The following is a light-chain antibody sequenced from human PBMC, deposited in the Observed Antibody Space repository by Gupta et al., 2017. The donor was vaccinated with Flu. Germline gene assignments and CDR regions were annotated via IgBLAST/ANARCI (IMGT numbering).Light chain of an antibody. CDR3: ISYTSSRIYV. Sequence: TSSDVGGYDHVSWYQHHPGTAPKLIIYEVNNRPSGVSNRFSGSKSGDTASLTIFGLQAEDEADYHCISYTSSRIYVFGTGTKVTVL. CDR1: SSDVGGYDH. V-gene: IGLV2-14*01. CDR2: EVN. J-gene: IGLJ1*01.